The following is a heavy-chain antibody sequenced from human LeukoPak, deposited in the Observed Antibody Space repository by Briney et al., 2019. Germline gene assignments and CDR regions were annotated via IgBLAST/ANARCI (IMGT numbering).Heavy chain of an antibody. CDR2: ISGSGGST. V-gene: IGHV3-23*01. J-gene: IGHJ4*02. D-gene: IGHD6-13*01. CDR3: AKDTRAAG. CDR1: GFSFSTYT. Sequence: GGSLRLSCTASGFSFSTYTMTWVRQAPGKGLEWVSAISGSGGSTYYADSVKGRFTISRDNSKNTLYLQMNSLRAEDTAVYYCAKDTRAAGWGQGTLVTVSS.